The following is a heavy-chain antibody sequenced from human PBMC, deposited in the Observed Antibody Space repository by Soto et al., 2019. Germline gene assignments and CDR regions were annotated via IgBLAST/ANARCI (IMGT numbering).Heavy chain of an antibody. CDR3: AKVTGSSGWYDAFDI. J-gene: IGHJ3*02. CDR2: ISRSGGST. D-gene: IGHD6-19*01. V-gene: IGHV3-23*01. Sequence: GGSLRLSCAASGFTFSSYAMSWVRQAPGKGLEWVSAISRSGGSTYYADSVKGRFTISRDNSKNTLYLQMNSLRAEDTAVYYCAKVTGSSGWYDAFDIWGQGTMVTVSS. CDR1: GFTFSSYA.